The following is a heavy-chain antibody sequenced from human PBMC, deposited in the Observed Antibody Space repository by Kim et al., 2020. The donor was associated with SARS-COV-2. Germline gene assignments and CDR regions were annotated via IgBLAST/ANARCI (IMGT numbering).Heavy chain of an antibody. CDR2: ISSSSSYI. J-gene: IGHJ4*02. CDR1: GFTFSSYS. D-gene: IGHD3-22*01. V-gene: IGHV3-21*01. Sequence: GGSLRLSCAASGFTFSSYSMNWVRQAPGKGLEWVSSISSSSSYIYYADSVKGRFTISRDNAKNSLYLQMNSLRAEDTAVYYCARDRYDSSGYYRETTTHIDYWGQGTLVTVSS. CDR3: ARDRYDSSGYYRETTTHIDY.